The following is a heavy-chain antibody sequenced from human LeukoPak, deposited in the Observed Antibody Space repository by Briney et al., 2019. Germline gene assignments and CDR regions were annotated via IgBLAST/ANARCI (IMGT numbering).Heavy chain of an antibody. CDR2: INHSGST. CDR1: GGSFNGYY. V-gene: IGHV4-34*01. CDR3: ARGQLRLSN. D-gene: IGHD6-25*01. J-gene: IGHJ4*02. Sequence: SETLSFTCAVYGGSFNGYYWTWIRQPPGKGLEWIGEINHSGSTDYNPSLKSRVTISVDTSKNQFSLKLNSVTAADTAVYYCARGQLRLSNWGQGSLVIVSS.